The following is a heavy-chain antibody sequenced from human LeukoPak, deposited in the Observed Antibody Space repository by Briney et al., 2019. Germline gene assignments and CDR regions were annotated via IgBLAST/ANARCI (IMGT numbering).Heavy chain of an antibody. CDR2: IKSKTDGGTI. V-gene: IGHV3-15*01. CDR1: GFTFSNAW. J-gene: IGHJ4*02. Sequence: GGSLRLSCAASGFTFSNAWMTWVRQAPGKGLEWVGRIKSKTDGGTIDYAAPVKGRFTISRDDSKNTLYLQMNSLKTEDTAVYYCSARIVVPGTFCWRQGTLVTVSS. D-gene: IGHD6-19*01. CDR3: SARIVVPGTFC.